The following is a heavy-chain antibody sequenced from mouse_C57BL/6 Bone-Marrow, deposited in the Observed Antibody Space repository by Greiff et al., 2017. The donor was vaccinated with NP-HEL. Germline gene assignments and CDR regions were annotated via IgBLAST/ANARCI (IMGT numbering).Heavy chain of an antibody. CDR3: ARLEAYGNFGWFAY. CDR1: GYTFTSYG. V-gene: IGHV1-81*01. J-gene: IGHJ3*01. Sequence: VKLMESGAELARPGASVKLSCEASGYTFTSYGISWVKQRTGQGLEWIGEIYPRSGNTYYNEKFKGKATLTADKSSSTAYMELRSLTSEDSAVYFCARLEAYGNFGWFAYWGQGTLVTVSA. CDR2: IYPRSGNT. D-gene: IGHD2-1*01.